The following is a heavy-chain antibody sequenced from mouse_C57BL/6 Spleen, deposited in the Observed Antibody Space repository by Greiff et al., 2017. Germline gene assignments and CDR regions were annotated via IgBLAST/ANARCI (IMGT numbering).Heavy chain of an antibody. CDR2: ISYSGST. J-gene: IGHJ2*01. D-gene: IGHD2-4*01. CDR1: GYSITSDY. Sequence: EVKLVESGPGLAKPSQTLSLTCSVTGYSITSDYWNWIRKFPGNKLEYMGYISYSGSTYSTPSLKSRISITRDTTKNQYYLQLTSVTTEDTATYYGARHDYDGDYIDYWGQGTTLTVSS. CDR3: ARHDYDGDYIDY. V-gene: IGHV3-8*01.